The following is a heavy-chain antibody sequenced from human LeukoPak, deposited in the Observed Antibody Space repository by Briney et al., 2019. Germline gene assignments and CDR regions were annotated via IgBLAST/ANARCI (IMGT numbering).Heavy chain of an antibody. CDR2: ISWNSYDI. Sequence: SGGSLRLSCAASGFTFDEYAMHWVRQPPGKGLEWVSGISWNSYDIGYADSVKGRFTSSRDNAKNSLYLQMNSLRAEDMALYYCAKGVGTSYHYHMDVWGKGTTVIVSS. D-gene: IGHD1-26*01. CDR3: AKGVGTSYHYHMDV. J-gene: IGHJ6*03. V-gene: IGHV3-9*03. CDR1: GFTFDEYA.